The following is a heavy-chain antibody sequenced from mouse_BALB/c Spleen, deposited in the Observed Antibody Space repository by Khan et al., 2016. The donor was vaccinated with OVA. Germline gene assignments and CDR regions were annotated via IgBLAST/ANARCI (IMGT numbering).Heavy chain of an antibody. CDR3: ARQEGDYGFAY. CDR1: GYTFTSFW. V-gene: IGHV1S81*02. J-gene: IGHJ3*01. CDR2: INPSTGRT. Sequence: QVQLQQPGAELVKPGASVKLSCKASGYTFTSFWIHWVKQRPGQGLEWIGEINPSTGRTNYNEKFKSKATLTVDKSSSTAYMQFSSLTSEDSEVYCCARQEGDYGFAYGGQGTLVTVSA. D-gene: IGHD2-4*01.